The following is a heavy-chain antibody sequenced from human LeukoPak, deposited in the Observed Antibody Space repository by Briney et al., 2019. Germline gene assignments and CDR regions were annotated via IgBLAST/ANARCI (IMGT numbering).Heavy chain of an antibody. V-gene: IGHV1-46*03. CDR3: ARAGYWAATGYATT. D-gene: IGHD6-13*01. CDR1: GYTFTSYY. CDR2: INPSGGGT. J-gene: IGHJ5*02. Sequence: ASVKVSCKASGYTFTSYYMHWVRQAPGQGLEWMGIINPSGGGTTYAQKFQGRVTMTRDTSTSTVYMALSSLTSEDTAVYYCARAGYWAATGYATTWGQGTLVTASS.